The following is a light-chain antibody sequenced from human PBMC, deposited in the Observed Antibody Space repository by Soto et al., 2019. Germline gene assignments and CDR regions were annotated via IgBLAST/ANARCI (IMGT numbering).Light chain of an antibody. CDR2: AAS. Sequence: DIQLTQSPSFLSASVGDRVTITCRASQGITNYLAWYQQKPGKAPKLLIYAASILQSGVPSRFTGSGSGTEFTLTISSLQPEDFATYYCQHLNSYPPIFTFGPGTKVHIK. V-gene: IGKV1-9*01. CDR3: QHLNSYPPIFT. CDR1: QGITNY. J-gene: IGKJ3*01.